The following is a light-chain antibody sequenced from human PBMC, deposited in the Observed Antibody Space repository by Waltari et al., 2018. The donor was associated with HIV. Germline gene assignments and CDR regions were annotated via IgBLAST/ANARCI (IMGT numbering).Light chain of an antibody. J-gene: IGLJ2*01. CDR1: DLNGYDY. V-gene: IGLV2-14*01. CDR2: EVT. Sequence: QSALTQPASVSGSPGQSISIPCDLNGYDYVSWYQRHPGKAPKVLIYEVTNRPTGLSNRFSGSKSVNTATLTISGLQPEDEADYFCTSYISGTTPVFGRGTRVTVL. CDR3: TSYISGTTPV.